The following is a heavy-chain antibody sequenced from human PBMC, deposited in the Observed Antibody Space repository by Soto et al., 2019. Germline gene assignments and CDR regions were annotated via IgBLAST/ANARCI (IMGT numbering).Heavy chain of an antibody. CDR2: IYHSGST. J-gene: IGHJ4*02. Sequence: SETLSLTCAVSSGSISSSNWWSWVRQPPGKGLEWIGEIYHSGSTNYNPSLKSRVTISVDTSKNQFSLKLSSVTAADTAVYYCARGYLDSNFDYWGQGTLVTVSS. CDR3: ARGYLDSNFDY. D-gene: IGHD3-9*01. CDR1: SGSISSSNW. V-gene: IGHV4-4*02.